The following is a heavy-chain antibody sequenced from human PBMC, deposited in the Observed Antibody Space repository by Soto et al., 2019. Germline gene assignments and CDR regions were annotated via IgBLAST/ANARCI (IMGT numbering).Heavy chain of an antibody. D-gene: IGHD2-15*01. J-gene: IGHJ4*02. V-gene: IGHV2-5*02. Sequence: QITLKESGPTLVKPTQTLTMTCTFSGFSLTISGEGVAWIRQPPGKALEWLAFIYWDGDRRHSPSLKTRLTITECSSKSWVVLTMTNMYPFATATYYCAHRKYSYFDYWGQGSLVTVSS. CDR3: AHRKYSYFDY. CDR2: IYWDGDR. CDR1: GFSLTISGEG.